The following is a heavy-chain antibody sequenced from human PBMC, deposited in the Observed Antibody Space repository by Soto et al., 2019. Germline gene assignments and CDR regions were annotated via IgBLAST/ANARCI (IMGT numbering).Heavy chain of an antibody. Sequence: QVQLVQSGAEVKKPGSSVKVSCKASGDIFSSYPFSWVRQAPGQGLEWMGGIVPLLGTADYAQKFQDRVTITADDSISTVHTGQSSLRSDDTAVYYCARDRGSQNWYFGVWGRGTLVSVSS. CDR3: ARDRGSQNWYFGV. CDR1: GDIFSSYP. D-gene: IGHD3-10*01. V-gene: IGHV1-69*01. J-gene: IGHJ2*01. CDR2: IVPLLGTA.